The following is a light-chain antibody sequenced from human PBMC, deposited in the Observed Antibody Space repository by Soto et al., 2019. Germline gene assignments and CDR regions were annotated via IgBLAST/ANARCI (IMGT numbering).Light chain of an antibody. CDR1: SRDVGGYNY. V-gene: IGLV2-14*01. CDR2: DVS. J-gene: IGLJ1*01. Sequence: QSALTQPASVSGSPGQSITISCTGTSRDVGGYNYVSWYQQHPGKAPKLMIYDVSNRPSGVSNRFSGSKSGNTASLTISGLQAEDEADYYCSSYTSSSTLALYVFGTGTKLTVL. CDR3: SSYTSSSTLALYV.